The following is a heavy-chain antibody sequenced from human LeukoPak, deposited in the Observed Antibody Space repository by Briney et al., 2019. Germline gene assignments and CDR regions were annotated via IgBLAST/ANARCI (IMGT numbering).Heavy chain of an antibody. CDR2: IYYSGST. J-gene: IGHJ4*02. CDR1: GGSISSYY. Sequence: PSETLSLTCTVSGGSISSYYWSWIRQPPGKGLEWIGCIYYSGSTNYNPSLKSRVTISVDTSKNQFSLKLSSVTAADTAVYYCARAGYSSGYFDYWGQGTLVTVSS. CDR3: ARAGYSSGYFDY. V-gene: IGHV4-59*01. D-gene: IGHD6-19*01.